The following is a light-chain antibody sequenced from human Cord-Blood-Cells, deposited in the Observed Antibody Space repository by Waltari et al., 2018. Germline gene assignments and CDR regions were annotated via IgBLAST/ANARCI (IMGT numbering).Light chain of an antibody. V-gene: IGLV2-23*01. J-gene: IGLJ2*01. CDR3: CSYAGSSTVV. CDR1: SSDVGSYNL. Sequence: QSALTQPASVSGSPGQSITISCTGTSSDVGSYNLVSWYQQHPGKAPTLRIYEGSKRPAGVSNRCSGSKSGNTASLTSSVLQAEDEADYYCCSYAGSSTVVVGGGTKLTVL. CDR2: EGS.